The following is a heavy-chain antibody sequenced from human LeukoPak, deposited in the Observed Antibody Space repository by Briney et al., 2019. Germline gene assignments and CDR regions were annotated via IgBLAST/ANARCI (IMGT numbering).Heavy chain of an antibody. V-gene: IGHV4-59*01. D-gene: IGHD3-10*01. CDR1: GGSISSYY. CDR2: IYYSGTT. Sequence: SETLSLTCTVSGGSISSYYWNWIRQPPGKGLEWIGYIYYSGTTNYNPSLKSRVSMSVDTSKNQFSLKLSSVTAADTAVYYCARERSGPDIWGRGTLVTVAS. CDR3: ARERSGPDI. J-gene: IGHJ2*01.